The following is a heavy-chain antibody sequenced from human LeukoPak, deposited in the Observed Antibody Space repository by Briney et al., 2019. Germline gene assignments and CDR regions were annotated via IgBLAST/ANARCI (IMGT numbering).Heavy chain of an antibody. J-gene: IGHJ4*02. V-gene: IGHV4-59*01. CDR2: IYYSGST. CDR3: AKTYLGGVLDY. D-gene: IGHD2-2*01. Sequence: SETLSLTCTVSGGSISNSYWTWIRQPPRKGLEWIGYIYYSGSTHYNPSLKSRVTISVDTSKNQFSLKLSSVTAADTAVYYCAKTYLGGVLDYWGQGALVTVSS. CDR1: GGSISNSY.